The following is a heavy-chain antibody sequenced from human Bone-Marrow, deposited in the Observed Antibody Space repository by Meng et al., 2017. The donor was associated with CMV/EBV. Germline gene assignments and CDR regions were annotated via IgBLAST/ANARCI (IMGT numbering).Heavy chain of an antibody. CDR3: ARGGYDFWSGPGGMDV. D-gene: IGHD3-3*01. J-gene: IGHJ6*02. Sequence: GESLKISCKASGYTFTSYDINWVRQATGQGLEWMGWMNPNSGNTGYAQKFQGRVTITRNTSISTAYMELSSLRSEDTAVYYCARGGYDFWSGPGGMDVWGQGTTVTVSS. CDR2: MNPNSGNT. V-gene: IGHV1-8*03. CDR1: GYTFTSYD.